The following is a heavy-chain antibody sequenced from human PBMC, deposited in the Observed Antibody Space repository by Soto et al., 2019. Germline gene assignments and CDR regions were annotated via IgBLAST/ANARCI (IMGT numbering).Heavy chain of an antibody. D-gene: IGHD6-13*01. CDR2: INSDGSST. CDR1: GFTFSSYW. Sequence: GVSLRLSCAASGFTFSSYWMHWVRQAPGKGLVWVSRINSDGSSTSYADSVKGRFTISRDNAKNTLYLQMNSLRAEDTAVYYCARDMGIGSSSWYGSDNWFDPWGQGTLVTVSS. J-gene: IGHJ5*02. CDR3: ARDMGIGSSSWYGSDNWFDP. V-gene: IGHV3-74*01.